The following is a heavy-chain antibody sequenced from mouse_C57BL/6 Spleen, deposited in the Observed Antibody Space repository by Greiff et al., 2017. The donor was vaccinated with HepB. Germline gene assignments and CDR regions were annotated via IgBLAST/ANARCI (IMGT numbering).Heavy chain of an antibody. J-gene: IGHJ1*03. CDR1: GYSITSGYY. CDR2: ISYDGSN. CDR3: AREGDYSNYVWYFDV. V-gene: IGHV3-6*01. D-gene: IGHD2-5*01. Sequence: EVQRVESGPGLVKPSQSLSLTCSVTGYSITSGYYWTWIRQFPGNKLEWMGYISYDGSNNYNPSLKNRISITRDTSKNQFFLKLNSVTTEDTATYYCAREGDYSNYVWYFDVWGTGTTVTVSS.